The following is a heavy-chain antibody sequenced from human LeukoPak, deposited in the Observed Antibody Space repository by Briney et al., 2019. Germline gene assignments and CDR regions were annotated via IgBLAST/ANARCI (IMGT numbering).Heavy chain of an antibody. D-gene: IGHD3-3*01. CDR3: ARESTTIFGVVILGGFDY. CDR2: IYTSGST. V-gene: IGHV4-4*07. J-gene: IGHJ4*02. Sequence: SETLSLTCTVSGGSISSYYWSWIRQPAGKGLEWIGRIYTSGSTNYNPSLKSRVTISVDKSKNQFSLKLSSVTAADTAVYYCARESTTIFGVVILGGFDYWGQGTLVTVSS. CDR1: GGSISSYY.